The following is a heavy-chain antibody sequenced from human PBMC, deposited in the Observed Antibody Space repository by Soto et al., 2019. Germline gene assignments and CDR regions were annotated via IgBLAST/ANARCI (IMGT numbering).Heavy chain of an antibody. Sequence: LSLTCILSGGYIGTYHWIWIRQPPGKGLEWIGYIYHNGDTLSNPSLKSRVAMSVDTSKNQISLSLTSVTAADTAVYYCARGRRVHNVVVPAATYRNWFDPWGQGTLVTVSS. J-gene: IGHJ5*02. V-gene: IGHV4-59*12. CDR1: GGYIGTYH. CDR2: IYHNGDT. D-gene: IGHD2-2*01. CDR3: ARGRRVHNVVVPAATYRNWFDP.